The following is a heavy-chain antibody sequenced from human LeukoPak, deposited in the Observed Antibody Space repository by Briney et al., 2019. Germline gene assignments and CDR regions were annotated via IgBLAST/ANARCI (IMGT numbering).Heavy chain of an antibody. J-gene: IGHJ4*02. V-gene: IGHV3-23*01. Sequence: GGSLRLSCAASGFTFSNHAMTWVRQAPGKGLEWVSEITGGGSSTYYAGSVKGRFTISRDNSKNTMFLQMNSVRAEDTATYYCAREWFDFDYWGQGILVTVSS. CDR1: GFTFSNHA. CDR3: AREWFDFDY. CDR2: ITGGGSST. D-gene: IGHD3-22*01.